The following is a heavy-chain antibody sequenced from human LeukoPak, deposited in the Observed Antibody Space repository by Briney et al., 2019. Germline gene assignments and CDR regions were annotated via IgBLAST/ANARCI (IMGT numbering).Heavy chain of an antibody. CDR2: ISSDSNII. CDR1: GFAFSSSS. CDR3: ARTFDY. V-gene: IGHV3-48*04. J-gene: IGHJ4*02. Sequence: GGSLRLSCAASGFAFSSSSMNWVRQAPGKGLEWISYISSDSNIIYYADSVKGRYTISRDNAKNALYLQMNSLRAEDTAVYYCARTFDYWGQGTLVTVSS.